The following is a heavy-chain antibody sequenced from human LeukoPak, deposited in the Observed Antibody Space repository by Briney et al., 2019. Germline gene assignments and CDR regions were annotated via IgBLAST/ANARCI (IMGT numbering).Heavy chain of an antibody. Sequence: GGSLRLSCAASGFTVSSNYMSWVRQAPGKGLEWISVIYTGGSTKYADSVKGRFTISRDNSKNTLYLQMNSVRAEDTAVYYCARVGGVDRILDAFDIWGQGTMVTVSS. CDR2: IYTGGST. D-gene: IGHD5-12*01. J-gene: IGHJ3*02. CDR1: GFTVSSNY. V-gene: IGHV3-66*01. CDR3: ARVGGVDRILDAFDI.